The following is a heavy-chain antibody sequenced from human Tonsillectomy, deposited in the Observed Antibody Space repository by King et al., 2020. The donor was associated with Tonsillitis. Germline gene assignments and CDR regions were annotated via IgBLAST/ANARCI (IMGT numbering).Heavy chain of an antibody. D-gene: IGHD2-15*01. Sequence: VQLVESGAEVKKPGASVKVSCKASGYTFTGYYMHWVRQAPGQGLEWMGWINPNSGGTNYAQKFQGRVTMTRDTSISTAYMELSRLRSDDTAVYYCARGIVVGVAATGMIWCDPWGQGTLVTVSS. V-gene: IGHV1-2*02. CDR1: GYTFTGYY. J-gene: IGHJ5*02. CDR3: ARGIVVGVAATGMIWCDP. CDR2: INPNSGGT.